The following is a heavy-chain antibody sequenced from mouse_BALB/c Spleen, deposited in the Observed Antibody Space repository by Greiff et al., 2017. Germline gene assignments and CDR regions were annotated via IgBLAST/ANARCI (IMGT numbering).Heavy chain of an antibody. J-gene: IGHJ2*01. V-gene: IGHV3-2*02. Sequence: VQLKQSGPGLVKPSQSLSLTCTVTGYSITSDYAWNWIRQFPGNKLEWMGYISYSGSTSYNPSLKSRISITRDTSKNQFFLQLNSVTTEDTATYYCARDGAYYFDYWGQGTTLTVSS. CDR2: ISYSGST. CDR1: GYSITSDYA. CDR3: ARDGAYYFDY.